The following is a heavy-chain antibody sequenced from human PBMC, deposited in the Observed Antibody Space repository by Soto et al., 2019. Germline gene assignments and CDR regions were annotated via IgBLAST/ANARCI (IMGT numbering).Heavy chain of an antibody. CDR1: GGTFSTYT. CDR3: ARDRYAYGSGSTIDY. J-gene: IGHJ4*02. Sequence: QVQLGQSGAEVKKPGSSVKVSCKASGGTFSTYTVSWVRQAPGQGLEWMGRIVPILGVPNYAQRFQGRVTITADKGTNTVHMELSSLRSADTAVYYCARDRYAYGSGSTIDYWGQGPLITVAS. D-gene: IGHD3-10*01. V-gene: IGHV1-69*08. CDR2: IVPILGVP.